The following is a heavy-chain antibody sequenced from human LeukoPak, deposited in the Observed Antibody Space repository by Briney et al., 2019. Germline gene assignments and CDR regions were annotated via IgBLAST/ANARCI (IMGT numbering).Heavy chain of an antibody. CDR3: ARGQGYSYGYEWFDP. Sequence: SETLSLTCTGPGGSISSYYWSWIRQPPGKGLEGIGYIYYTWSTSYNPSLKRLVTMSLDASKNQFFLELNSVTPADTAVYYCARGQGYSYGYEWFDPWGQGTLVTVSS. CDR1: GGSISSYY. CDR2: IYYTWST. D-gene: IGHD5-18*01. V-gene: IGHV4-59*01. J-gene: IGHJ5*02.